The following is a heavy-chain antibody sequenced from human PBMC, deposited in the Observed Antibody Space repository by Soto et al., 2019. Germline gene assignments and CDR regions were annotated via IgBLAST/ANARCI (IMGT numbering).Heavy chain of an antibody. D-gene: IGHD6-13*01. CDR3: AREESSSWTRYYYYGMDV. CDR1: GYTFTSYY. V-gene: IGHV1-46*01. CDR2: INPSGGST. J-gene: IGHJ6*02. Sequence: GASVKVSCKASGYTFTSYYMHWVRQAPGQGLEWMGIINPSGGSTSYAQKFQGRVTMTRDTSTSTVYMELSSLRSEDTAVYYCAREESSSWTRYYYYGMDVWGQGTTVTVSS.